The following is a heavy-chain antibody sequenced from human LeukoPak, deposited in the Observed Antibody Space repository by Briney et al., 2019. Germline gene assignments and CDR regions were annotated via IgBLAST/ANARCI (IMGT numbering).Heavy chain of an antibody. CDR1: GYSFTSYW. CDR2: IYPGDSDT. D-gene: IGHD2-2*02. V-gene: IGHV5-51*01. CDR3: ASKIAVVPAAILDDAFDI. J-gene: IGHJ3*02. Sequence: GESLKISCKGSGYSFTSYWIGWVRQMPGKGLEWMGIIYPGDSDTRYSPSFQGQVTISADKSISTAYLQWSSLKASDTAMYYCASKIAVVPAAILDDAFDIWGQGTMVTVSS.